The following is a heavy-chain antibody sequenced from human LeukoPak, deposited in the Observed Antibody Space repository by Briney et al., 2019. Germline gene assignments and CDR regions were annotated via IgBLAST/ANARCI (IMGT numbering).Heavy chain of an antibody. CDR2: ISAYNGNT. Sequence: EASVKVSCKASGYTFTSYGIGCVRQAPGQGLEWMGWISAYNGNTNYAQKLQGRVTMTTDTSTSTAYMELRSLRSDDTAVYYCARGGVSDSSGYYYDYWGQGTLVTVSS. V-gene: IGHV1-18*01. J-gene: IGHJ4*02. D-gene: IGHD3-22*01. CDR3: ARGGVSDSSGYYYDY. CDR1: GYTFTSYG.